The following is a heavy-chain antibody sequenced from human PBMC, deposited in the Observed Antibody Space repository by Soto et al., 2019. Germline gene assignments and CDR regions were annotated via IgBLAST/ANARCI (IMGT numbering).Heavy chain of an antibody. CDR3: ARVYYYGSGSFAPYYYYGMDV. Sequence: PSETLSLTCAVYGGSFSGYYWSWIRQPPGKGLEWIGETNHSGSTNYNPSLKSRVTISVDTSKNQFSLKLSSVTAADTAVYYCARVYYYGSGSFAPYYYYGMDVWGQGTTVTVSS. CDR1: GGSFSGYY. J-gene: IGHJ6*02. D-gene: IGHD3-10*01. V-gene: IGHV4-34*01. CDR2: TNHSGST.